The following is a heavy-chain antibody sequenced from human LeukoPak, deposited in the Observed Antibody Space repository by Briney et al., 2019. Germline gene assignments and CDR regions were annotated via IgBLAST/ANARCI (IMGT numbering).Heavy chain of an antibody. J-gene: IGHJ4*02. CDR1: GFTFSSYG. CDR2: IWYDGSNK. D-gene: IGHD3-10*01. V-gene: IGHV3-33*01. Sequence: PGGSLRLSCAASGFTFSSYGMHWVSQAPGKGLEWVAVIWYDGSNKYYADSVKGRFTISRDNSKNTLYLQMNSLRAEDTAVYYCASYGSGSRPNDYWGQGTLVTVSS. CDR3: ASYGSGSRPNDY.